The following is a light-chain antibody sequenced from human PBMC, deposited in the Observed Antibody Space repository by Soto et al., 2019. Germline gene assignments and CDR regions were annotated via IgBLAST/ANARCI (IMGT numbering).Light chain of an antibody. CDR2: EVS. J-gene: IGLJ1*01. CDR3: SSHAGSNARYV. Sequence: VLAQPPSASGSPGQPVTLSCPAPISDVGKYDYVSWFQHHPGKAPKLIIYEVSKRPSGVPDRFSGSKSGSTASLTVSGLQTEDEADFYCSSHAGSNARYVFGTGTKV. CDR1: ISDVGKYDY. V-gene: IGLV2-8*01.